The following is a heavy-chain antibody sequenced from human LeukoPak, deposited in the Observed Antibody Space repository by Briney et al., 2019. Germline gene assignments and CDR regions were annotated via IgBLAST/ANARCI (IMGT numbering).Heavy chain of an antibody. D-gene: IGHD2-15*01. V-gene: IGHV1-2*02. Sequence: ASVKVSCKASGYTFTGHYMHWVRQAPGQGLEWMGWSNPNSGGTNYAQKFQGRVTMSRDTSISTAYMELSRLRSDDTAVYYCARDLGYCSGGSCYCTWFDPWGQGTLVTVSS. J-gene: IGHJ5*02. CDR1: GYTFTGHY. CDR2: SNPNSGGT. CDR3: ARDLGYCSGGSCYCTWFDP.